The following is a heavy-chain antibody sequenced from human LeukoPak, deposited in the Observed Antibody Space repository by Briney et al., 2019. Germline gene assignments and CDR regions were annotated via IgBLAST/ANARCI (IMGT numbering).Heavy chain of an antibody. Sequence: GGSLRLSCAASGFTLGNAWMHWVRQAPGEGLVWVSRIDSDGTTTIYADSVKGRFTISRDNAMNTVYLQMNSLRVEDTAVYYCARDRPHNWFDPWGQGTLVTVSS. D-gene: IGHD1-14*01. V-gene: IGHV3-74*01. CDR2: IDSDGTTT. J-gene: IGHJ5*02. CDR1: GFTLGNAW. CDR3: ARDRPHNWFDP.